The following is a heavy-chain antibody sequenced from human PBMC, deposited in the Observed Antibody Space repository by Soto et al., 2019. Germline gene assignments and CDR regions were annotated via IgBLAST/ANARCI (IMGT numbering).Heavy chain of an antibody. J-gene: IGHJ4*02. CDR3: ARGVGSSPPRY. Sequence: KTSETLSLTCTFSGGSISVYYWSWIRQPPGQALEWIGYIYDSGSPYFNPSLRSRVIISADTSKNQISLKLTSATAADTAVYYCARGVGSSPPRYWGRGTLVTVSS. D-gene: IGHD1-26*01. V-gene: IGHV4-59*01. CDR1: GGSISVYY. CDR2: IYDSGSP.